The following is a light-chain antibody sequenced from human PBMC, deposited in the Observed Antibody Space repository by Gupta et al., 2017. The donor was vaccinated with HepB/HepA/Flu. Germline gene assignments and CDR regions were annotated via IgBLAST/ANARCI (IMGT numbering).Light chain of an antibody. Sequence: EVVMTQSPATLSVSPGERVTLSCRASQSVRSKLVWYQQKPGQAPRLPIYDASTRATGIPARFSGSGPGTDFTLTSSSLHPEDCAVYSCQQYNEWPLTCGGGTKVEI. CDR1: QSVRSK. CDR3: QQYNEWPLT. J-gene: IGKJ4*01. CDR2: DAS. V-gene: IGKV3-15*01.